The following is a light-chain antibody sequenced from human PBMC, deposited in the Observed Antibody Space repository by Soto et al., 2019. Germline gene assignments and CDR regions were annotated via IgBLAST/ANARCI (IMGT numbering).Light chain of an antibody. CDR3: QQYNNWWT. V-gene: IGKV3-15*01. Sequence: EIVMTQSPATLSVSPGERATLSCRASQSVSSSLAWYQQKPGQAPRLLIYGASTRATGIPARFSGSGSGTEFILTISSLQSEDFAVYYCQQYNNWWTFGQGTKVEVK. J-gene: IGKJ1*01. CDR2: GAS. CDR1: QSVSSS.